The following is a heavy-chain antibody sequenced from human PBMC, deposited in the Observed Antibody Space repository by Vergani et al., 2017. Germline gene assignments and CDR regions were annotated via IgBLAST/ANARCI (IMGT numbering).Heavy chain of an antibody. Sequence: EVQLVESGGGLVQPGGSLRLSCAASGFTFSSYWMHWVRQAPGKGLLCLSRINSDGSSTSYADSVKGRFTISRDNAKNTLYLQMNSLRAEDTAVYYCARDRGFIVATPMTYYGMDVWGQGTTVTVSS. CDR3: ARDRGFIVATPMTYYGMDV. V-gene: IGHV3-74*01. J-gene: IGHJ6*02. D-gene: IGHD5-12*01. CDR1: GFTFSSYW. CDR2: INSDGSST.